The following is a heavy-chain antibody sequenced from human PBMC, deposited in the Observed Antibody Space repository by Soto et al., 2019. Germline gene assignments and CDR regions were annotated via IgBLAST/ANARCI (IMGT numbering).Heavy chain of an antibody. CDR1: GGSISSSSYY. J-gene: IGHJ4*02. Sequence: SETLSLTCTVSGGSISSSSYYWGWIRQPPGKGLEWIGSIYYSGSTYYNPSLKSRVTISVDTSKNQFSLKLSSVTAADTAVYYCARVDYGDYPIDYWGQGTLVTVSS. CDR2: IYYSGST. D-gene: IGHD4-17*01. CDR3: ARVDYGDYPIDY. V-gene: IGHV4-39*01.